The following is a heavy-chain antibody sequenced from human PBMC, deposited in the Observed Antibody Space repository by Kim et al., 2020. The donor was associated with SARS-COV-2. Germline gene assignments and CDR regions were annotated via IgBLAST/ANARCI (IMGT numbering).Heavy chain of an antibody. J-gene: IGHJ6*03. Sequence: GGSLRLSCTASGFTFGDYAMSWVRQAPGKGLEWVGFIRSKAYGGTTEYAASVKGRFTISRDDSKSIAYLQMNSLKTEDTAVYYCTRASGWVEMATISYYYYMDVWGKGTTVTVSS. D-gene: IGHD6-19*01. CDR1: GFTFGDYA. CDR3: TRASGWVEMATISYYYYMDV. V-gene: IGHV3-49*04. CDR2: IRSKAYGGTT.